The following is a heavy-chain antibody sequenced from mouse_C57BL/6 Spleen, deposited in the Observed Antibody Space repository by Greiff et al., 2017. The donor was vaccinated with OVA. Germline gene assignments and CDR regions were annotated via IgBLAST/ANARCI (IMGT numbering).Heavy chain of an antibody. Sequence: EVMLVESGGGLVKPGGSLKLSCAASGFTFSSYTMSWVRQTPEKRLEWVATISGGGGNTYYPDSVKGRFTISRDNAKNTLYLQMGSLRSEDTALYDCASPYDYAISWFAYWGQGTLVTVSA. D-gene: IGHD2-4*01. V-gene: IGHV5-9*01. CDR2: ISGGGGNT. J-gene: IGHJ3*01. CDR1: GFTFSSYT. CDR3: ASPYDYAISWFAY.